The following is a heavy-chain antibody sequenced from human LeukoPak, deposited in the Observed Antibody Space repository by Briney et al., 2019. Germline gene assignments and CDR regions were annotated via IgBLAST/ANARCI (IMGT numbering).Heavy chain of an antibody. CDR1: GYTFTSYY. J-gene: IGHJ6*02. CDR2: INPSGGST. CDR3: ARDQSLYCSSTSCYHYYYYGMDV. V-gene: IGHV1-46*01. Sequence: ASVKVSCKASGYTFTSYYMHWVRQAPGQGLEWMGIINPSGGSTSYAQKFQGRVTMTRDTSTSTVYMELSSLRSEDTAVYYCARDQSLYCSSTSCYHYYYYGMDVWGQGTTVTVSS. D-gene: IGHD2-2*01.